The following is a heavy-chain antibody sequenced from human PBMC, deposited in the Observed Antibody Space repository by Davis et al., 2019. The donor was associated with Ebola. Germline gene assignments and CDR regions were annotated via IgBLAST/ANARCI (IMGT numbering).Heavy chain of an antibody. CDR1: GYTFTSYY. CDR3: ARGRRDYYDSSGYYYVGWYFDY. D-gene: IGHD3-22*01. Sequence: AASVKVSCKASGYTFTSYYMHWVRQAPGQGLEWMGIINPSGGSTSYAQKFQGRVTMTRDTSTSTVYMELSSLRSEDTAVYYCARGRRDYYDSSGYYYVGWYFDYWGQGTLVTVSS. CDR2: INPSGGST. J-gene: IGHJ4*02. V-gene: IGHV1-46*01.